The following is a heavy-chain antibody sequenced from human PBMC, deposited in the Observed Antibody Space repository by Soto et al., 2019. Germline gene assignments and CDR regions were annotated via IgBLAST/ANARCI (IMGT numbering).Heavy chain of an antibody. Sequence: ASVKVSCKASGYTFTGHYMHWVRQAPGQGLEWMGWINPNSGGTNYAQKFQGRVTMTRDTSISTAYMELSRLRSDDTAVYYCAREIRSGKAFDIWGQGTMVTVSS. CDR2: INPNSGGT. CDR1: GYTFTGHY. V-gene: IGHV1-2*02. D-gene: IGHD3-3*01. CDR3: AREIRSGKAFDI. J-gene: IGHJ3*02.